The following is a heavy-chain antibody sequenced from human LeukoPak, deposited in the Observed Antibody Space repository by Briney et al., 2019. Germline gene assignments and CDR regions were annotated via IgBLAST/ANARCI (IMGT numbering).Heavy chain of an antibody. CDR3: ARQVVAVAGTGYFDY. CDR1: GGSIRSSSYY. Sequence: SETLSLTCTVSGGSIRSSSYYWGWIRQPPGKGLEWIGSIYYSGSTYYNASLESRGTISVDTSKNQFSLKLNSVTAADTAVYFCARQVVAVAGTGYFDYWGQGTLVTVSS. V-gene: IGHV4-39*01. D-gene: IGHD6-19*01. J-gene: IGHJ4*02. CDR2: IYYSGST.